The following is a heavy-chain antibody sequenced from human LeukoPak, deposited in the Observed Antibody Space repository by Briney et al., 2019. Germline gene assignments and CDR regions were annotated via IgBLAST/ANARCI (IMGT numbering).Heavy chain of an antibody. CDR2: ISGSGGST. D-gene: IGHD3-22*01. V-gene: IGHV3-23*01. CDR1: GFTFSSYA. Sequence: GGSLRLSCAASGFTFSSYAMSWVRQAPGKGLEWVSAISGSGGSTYYADSVKGRFTISRDNSKNTLYLQMNSLRAEGTAVYYCARDSYYYDSSGVVDYWGQGTLVTVSS. CDR3: ARDSYYYDSSGVVDY. J-gene: IGHJ4*02.